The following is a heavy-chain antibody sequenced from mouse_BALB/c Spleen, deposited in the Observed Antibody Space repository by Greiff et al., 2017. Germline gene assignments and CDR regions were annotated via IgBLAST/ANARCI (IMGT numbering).Heavy chain of an antibody. CDR3: ARNYQVRRGPFDY. V-gene: IGHV2-4-1*01. Sequence: QVQLKESGPGLVQPSQSLSITCTVSGFSLTSYGVHWVRQSPGKGLEWLGVIWSGGSTDYNAAFISRLSISKDNSKSQVFFKMNSLQADDTAIYYCARNYQVRRGPFDYGGQGTTLTVSS. J-gene: IGHJ2*01. D-gene: IGHD2-14*01. CDR1: GFSLTSYG. CDR2: IWSGGST.